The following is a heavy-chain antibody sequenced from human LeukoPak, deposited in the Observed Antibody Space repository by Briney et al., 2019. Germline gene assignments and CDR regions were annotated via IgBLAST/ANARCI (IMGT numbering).Heavy chain of an antibody. CDR2: IYYSGST. J-gene: IGHJ4*02. Sequence: KPSETLSLTCTVSGGSISSGDYYWGWIRQPPGKGLEWIGSIYYSGSTYYNPSLKSRVTISVDTSKNQFSLKLSSVTAADTAVYYCARHYFQELYSDYWGQGTLVTVSS. CDR3: ARHYFQELYSDY. V-gene: IGHV4-39*01. CDR1: GGSISSGDYY. D-gene: IGHD1-7*01.